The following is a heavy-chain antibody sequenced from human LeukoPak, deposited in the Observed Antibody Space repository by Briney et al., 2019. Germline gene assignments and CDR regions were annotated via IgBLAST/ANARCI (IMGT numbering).Heavy chain of an antibody. CDR3: ARVAVAGTNLYFDY. CDR2: ISYDGSNK. CDR1: GFTFSSHA. V-gene: IGHV3-30*04. D-gene: IGHD6-19*01. Sequence: PGRSLRLSCAASGFTFSSHAMHWVRQAPGKGLEWVAVISYDGSNKYYADSVKGRFTISRDNSKNTLYLQMNSLRAEDTAVYYWARVAVAGTNLYFDYWGQGTLVTVSS. J-gene: IGHJ4*02.